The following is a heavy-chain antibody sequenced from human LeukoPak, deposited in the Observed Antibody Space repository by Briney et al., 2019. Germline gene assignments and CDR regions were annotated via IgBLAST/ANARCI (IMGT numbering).Heavy chain of an antibody. CDR2: VIPIFGTA. Sequence: SVKVSCKASGGTFSSYAISWVRQAPGQGLEWMGRVIPIFGTANYAQKFQGRVTITTDESTSTAYMELSSLRSEDTAVYYCAREPLRQQWLVDAFDISGQGTMVTVSS. CDR1: GGTFSSYA. CDR3: AREPLRQQWLVDAFDI. D-gene: IGHD6-19*01. V-gene: IGHV1-69*05. J-gene: IGHJ3*02.